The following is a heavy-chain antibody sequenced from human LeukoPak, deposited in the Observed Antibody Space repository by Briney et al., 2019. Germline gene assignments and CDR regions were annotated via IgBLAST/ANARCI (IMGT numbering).Heavy chain of an antibody. J-gene: IGHJ5*02. V-gene: IGHV3-74*01. CDR2: INSDGGVA. CDR3: ARDVPHNWFDT. CDR1: GITFGNNW. Sequence: GGSLRLSCAASGITFGNNWMHWVRQGPGKGLVWISRINSDGGVAIYADSVKGRFTVSRDNAKNTLYLQMNSLRAEDTAVYYCARDVPHNWFDTWGQGTLVTVSS.